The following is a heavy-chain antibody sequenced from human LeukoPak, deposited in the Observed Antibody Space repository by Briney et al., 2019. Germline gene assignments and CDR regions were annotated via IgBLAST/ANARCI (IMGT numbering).Heavy chain of an antibody. V-gene: IGHV4-59*01. CDR2: IYYSGST. J-gene: IGHJ5*02. D-gene: IGHD6-19*01. CDR1: GGSISSYY. CDR3: ARGADWFDP. Sequence: SETLSLTCTVSGGSISSYYWSWIRQPPGKGLEWIGYIYYSGSTNYNPSLKSRVTISVDTSKNQFSLKLSSVTAADTAVYYCARGADWFDPWGQGTLVTVSS.